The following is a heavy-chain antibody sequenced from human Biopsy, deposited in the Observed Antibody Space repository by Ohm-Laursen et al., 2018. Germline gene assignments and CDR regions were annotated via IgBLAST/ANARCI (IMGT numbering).Heavy chain of an antibody. V-gene: IGHV3-33*01. CDR1: GFTFSNYG. D-gene: IGHD4-11*01. Sequence: SLRLSCTASGFTFSNYGMHWVRQAPGKGRGGLAVIWHDGSNKYYGDSVQGRFTISRDNSKNTVYLQMNSLRAEDTAIYYCARDSTINTVTTADYWGQGTLVTVSS. CDR2: IWHDGSNK. J-gene: IGHJ4*02. CDR3: ARDSTINTVTTADY.